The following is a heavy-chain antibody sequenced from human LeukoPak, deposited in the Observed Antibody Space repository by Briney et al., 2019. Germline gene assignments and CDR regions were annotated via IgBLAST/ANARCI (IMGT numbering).Heavy chain of an antibody. CDR2: INTNTGNP. D-gene: IGHD6-13*01. CDR3: ARDGVYSSSWYNWFDP. J-gene: IGHJ5*02. Sequence: ASVKVSCKASGGTFSSYAISWVRQAPGQGLEWMGWINTNTGNPTYAQGFTGRFVFSLDTSVSTAYLQISSLKAEDTAVYYCARDGVYSSSWYNWFDPWGQGTLVTVSS. CDR1: GGTFSSYA. V-gene: IGHV7-4-1*02.